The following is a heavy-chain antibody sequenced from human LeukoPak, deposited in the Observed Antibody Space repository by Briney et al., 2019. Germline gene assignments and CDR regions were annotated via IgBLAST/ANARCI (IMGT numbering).Heavy chain of an antibody. CDR2: FYSSGST. CDR1: GGSMSDYY. D-gene: IGHD3-22*01. CDR3: ARGPIPRYDSSGYYYDY. J-gene: IGHJ4*02. Sequence: SETLSLTCTVSGGSMSDYYWSWIRQPAGKGLEWIGRFYSSGSTNYNPSLKSRVTLSVDISKNQFSLKLSSVTAADTAVYYCARGPIPRYDSSGYYYDYWGQGTLVTVSS. V-gene: IGHV4-4*07.